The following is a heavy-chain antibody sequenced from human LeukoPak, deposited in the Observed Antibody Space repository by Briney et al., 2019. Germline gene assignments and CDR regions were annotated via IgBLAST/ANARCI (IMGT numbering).Heavy chain of an antibody. J-gene: IGHJ4*02. V-gene: IGHV3-23*01. D-gene: IGHD2-15*01. Sequence: SGGSLRLSCAASGFTFSSYAMSWVRQAPGKGLEWVSAISGSGGSTYYADSVKGRFTISRGNAKNSLFLQMNSLRAEDTAVYFCARGGSDNFDSWGQGTLVTVSS. CDR3: ARGGSDNFDS. CDR1: GFTFSSYA. CDR2: ISGSGGST.